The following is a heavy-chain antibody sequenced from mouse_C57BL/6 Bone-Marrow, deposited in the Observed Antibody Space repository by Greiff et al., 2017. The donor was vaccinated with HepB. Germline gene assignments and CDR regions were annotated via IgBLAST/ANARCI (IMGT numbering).Heavy chain of an antibody. Sequence: EVKLVESGEGLVKPGGSLKLSCAASGFTFSSYAMSWVRQTPEKRLEWVAYISSGGDYIYYADTVKGRFTISRDNARNTLYLQMSSLKSEDTAMYYCARHLYYYGSSYGAMDYWGQGTSVTVSS. J-gene: IGHJ4*01. V-gene: IGHV5S21*01. CDR1: GFTFSSYA. CDR3: ARHLYYYGSSYGAMDY. D-gene: IGHD1-1*01. CDR2: ISSGGDYI.